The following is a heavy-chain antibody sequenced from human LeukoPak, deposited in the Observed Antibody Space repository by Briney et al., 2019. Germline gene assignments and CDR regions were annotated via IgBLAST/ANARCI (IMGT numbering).Heavy chain of an antibody. V-gene: IGHV1-18*01. CDR2: ISAYNGNT. D-gene: IGHD3-3*01. J-gene: IGHJ6*02. Sequence: ASVKVSCKASGYTFTSYGTSWVRQAPGQGLEWMGWISAYNGNTNYAQNLQGRVTMTTDTSTSTAYMELRSLRSDDTAVYYCARGTNYDFWSGYLSGYGMDVWGQGTTVTVSS. CDR1: GYTFTSYG. CDR3: ARGTNYDFWSGYLSGYGMDV.